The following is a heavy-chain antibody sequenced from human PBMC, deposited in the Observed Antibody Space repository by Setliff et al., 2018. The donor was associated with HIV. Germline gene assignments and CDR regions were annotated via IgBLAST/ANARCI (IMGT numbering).Heavy chain of an antibody. CDR3: ARRTTSTWWFDP. D-gene: IGHD4-4*01. CDR2: IYTTGST. V-gene: IGHV4-61*02. J-gene: IGHJ5*02. Sequence: ASETLSLTCTVSGGSINSGSYYWSWIRQPAGKGLEWIGRIYTTGSTNYNPSLKSRVTISVDTSKNQFSLKLSSVTAADTAVYYCARRTTSTWWFDPWGQGTLVTVSS. CDR1: GGSINSGSYY.